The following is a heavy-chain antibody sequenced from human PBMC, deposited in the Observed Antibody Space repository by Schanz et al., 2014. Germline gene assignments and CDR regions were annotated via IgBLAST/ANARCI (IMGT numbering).Heavy chain of an antibody. J-gene: IGHJ6*02. CDR1: GFTFSAYG. CDR2: IWYDGNNK. CDR3: AGAAYCRGAGCALYYALDV. V-gene: IGHV3-33*01. D-gene: IGHD2-15*01. Sequence: QVQLVESGGGVVQPGRSLRLSCAASGFTFSAYGMHWVRQAPGKGLEWVAVIWYDGNNKYYADSVKGRFTISRDNSKNTLYLQMNSLRAEDTALYYCAGAAYCRGAGCALYYALDVWGQGTTVTVSS.